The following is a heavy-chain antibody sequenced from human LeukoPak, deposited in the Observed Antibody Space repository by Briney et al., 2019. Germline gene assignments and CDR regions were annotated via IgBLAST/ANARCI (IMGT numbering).Heavy chain of an antibody. Sequence: ASVKVSCKASGYTFTGYYMHWVRQAPGQGLEWMGWINPNSGGTNYAQKSQGWVTMTRDTSISTAYMELSRLRSDDTAVYYCARGFYGSGSYYKLDYWGQGTLVTVSS. D-gene: IGHD3-10*01. J-gene: IGHJ4*02. CDR1: GYTFTGYY. V-gene: IGHV1-2*04. CDR3: ARGFYGSGSYYKLDY. CDR2: INPNSGGT.